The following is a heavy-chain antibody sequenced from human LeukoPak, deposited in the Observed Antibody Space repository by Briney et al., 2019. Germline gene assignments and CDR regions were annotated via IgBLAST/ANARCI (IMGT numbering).Heavy chain of an antibody. J-gene: IGHJ5*02. CDR1: GYTFTSYD. Sequence: ASVKVSCKASGYTFTSYDINWVRQATGQGLEWMGWMNPNSGNTGYAQKFQGRVTITRNTSISTAYMELSSLRSEDTAVYYCARGKSDILTGYDGGWFDPWGQGTLVTVSS. CDR2: MNPNSGNT. CDR3: ARGKSDILTGYDGGWFDP. D-gene: IGHD3-9*01. V-gene: IGHV1-8*03.